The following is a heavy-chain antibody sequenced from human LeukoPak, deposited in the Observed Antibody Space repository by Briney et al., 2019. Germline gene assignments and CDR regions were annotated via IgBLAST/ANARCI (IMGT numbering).Heavy chain of an antibody. CDR3: AGRLPRGYSYGFDAFDI. D-gene: IGHD5-18*01. CDR1: GGSFSGYY. CDR2: INHSGST. J-gene: IGHJ3*02. Sequence: SETLSLTCAVYGGSFSGYYWSWIRQPPGKGLEWIGEINHSGSTNYNPSLKSRVTISVDTSKNQFSLKLSSVTAADTAVYYCAGRLPRGYSYGFDAFDIWGQGTMVTVSS. V-gene: IGHV4-34*01.